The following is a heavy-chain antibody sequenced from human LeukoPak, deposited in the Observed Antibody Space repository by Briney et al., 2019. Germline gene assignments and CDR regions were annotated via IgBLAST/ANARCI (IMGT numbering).Heavy chain of an antibody. V-gene: IGHV4-61*08. CDR1: GGSFSSGDYY. CDR3: ARDSYYGSGSYYRYYYYYYGMDV. Sequence: SETLSLTCIVSGGSFSSGDYYWSWIRQPPGKGLEWIGYIYYSGSTNYNPSLKSRVTISVDTSKNQFSLKLSSVTAADTAVYYCARDSYYGSGSYYRYYYYYYGMDVWGQGTTVTVSS. CDR2: IYYSGST. J-gene: IGHJ6*02. D-gene: IGHD3-10*01.